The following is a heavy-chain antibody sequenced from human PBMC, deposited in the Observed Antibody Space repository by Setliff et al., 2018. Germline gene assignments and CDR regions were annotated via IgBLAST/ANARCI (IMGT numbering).Heavy chain of an antibody. CDR1: GGSISSYY. Sequence: SETLSLTCTVSGGSISSYYWSWIRQPPGKGLEWIGYIYYSGSTNYNPSLKSRVTISVDTSKNQFSLKLSSVTAADTAVYYCAREDGGGWLAPFDYWGQGTLVTVSS. CDR2: IYYSGST. D-gene: IGHD6-19*01. V-gene: IGHV4-4*08. J-gene: IGHJ4*02. CDR3: AREDGGGWLAPFDY.